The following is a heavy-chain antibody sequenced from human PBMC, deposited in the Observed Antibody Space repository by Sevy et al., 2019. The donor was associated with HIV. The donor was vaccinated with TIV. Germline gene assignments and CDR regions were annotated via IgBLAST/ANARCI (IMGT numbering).Heavy chain of an antibody. D-gene: IGHD2-15*01. Sequence: GGSLRLSCAVSGFTLNIYAMSWVRQTPGKGLEWVSGISDRGDTTYYADSVKGRFTISRDNSKNTLFLQMNSLRADDTALYYCAKDRASYSTYYFDYWGQGTLVTVSS. CDR1: GFTLNIYA. CDR2: ISDRGDTT. J-gene: IGHJ4*02. V-gene: IGHV3-23*01. CDR3: AKDRASYSTYYFDY.